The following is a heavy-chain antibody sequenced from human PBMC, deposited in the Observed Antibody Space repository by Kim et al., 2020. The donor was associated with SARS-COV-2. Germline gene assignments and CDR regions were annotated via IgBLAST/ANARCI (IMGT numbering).Heavy chain of an antibody. J-gene: IGHJ5*02. CDR3: ARDAAGPNWFDP. Sequence: GGSLRLSCAASGFTFSSYAMHWVRQAPGKGLEWVAVISYDGSNKYYADSVKGRFTISRDNSKNTLYLQMNSLRAEDTAVYYCARDAAGPNWFDPWGQGTLVTVSS. D-gene: IGHD6-25*01. CDR2: ISYDGSNK. CDR1: GFTFSSYA. V-gene: IGHV3-30*04.